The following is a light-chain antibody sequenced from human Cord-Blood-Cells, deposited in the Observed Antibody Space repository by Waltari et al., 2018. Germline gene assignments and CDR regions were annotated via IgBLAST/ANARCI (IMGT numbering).Light chain of an antibody. J-gene: IGKJ5*01. Sequence: VLTQSPGTLSLSPGERATLSCRASQSVSSSYLAWYQQKPGQAPRLLIYGASSRATGIPDRFSGSGSGTDFTLTISRLEPEDFAVYYCQQYGSSRSITFGQGTRLEIK. CDR1: QSVSSSY. CDR3: QQYGSSRSIT. CDR2: GAS. V-gene: IGKV3-20*01.